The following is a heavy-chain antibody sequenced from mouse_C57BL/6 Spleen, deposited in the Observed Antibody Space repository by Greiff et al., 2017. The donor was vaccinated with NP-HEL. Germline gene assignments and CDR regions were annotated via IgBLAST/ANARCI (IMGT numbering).Heavy chain of an antibody. CDR2: IDPENGDT. Sequence: EVQLQQSGAELVRPGASVKLSCTASGFNIKDDYMHWVKQRPEQGLEWIGWIDPENGDTEYASKFQGKATITADTSSNKAYLQLSSLTSEDTAVYYCTTSGYSKTWFAYWGQGTLVTVSA. J-gene: IGHJ3*01. CDR3: TTSGYSKTWFAY. V-gene: IGHV14-4*01. CDR1: GFNIKDDY. D-gene: IGHD2-5*01.